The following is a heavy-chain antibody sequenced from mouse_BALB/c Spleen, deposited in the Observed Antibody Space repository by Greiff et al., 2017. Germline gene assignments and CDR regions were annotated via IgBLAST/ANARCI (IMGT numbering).Heavy chain of an antibody. V-gene: IGHV14-4*02. D-gene: IGHD2-3*01. Sequence: EVQLQESGAELVRSGASVKLSCTASGFNIKDYYMHWVKQRPEQGLEWIGWIDPENGDNEYAPKFQGKATMTADTSSNTAYLQLSSLTSEDTAVYYCNADGYLSFAYWGQGTLVTVSA. CDR3: NADGYLSFAY. CDR2: IDPENGDN. CDR1: GFNIKDYY. J-gene: IGHJ3*01.